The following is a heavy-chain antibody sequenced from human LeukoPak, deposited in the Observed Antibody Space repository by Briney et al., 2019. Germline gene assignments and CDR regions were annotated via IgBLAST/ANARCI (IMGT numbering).Heavy chain of an antibody. CDR2: ISYDGSNK. V-gene: IGHV3-30-3*01. Sequence: GRSLRLSCAASGFTFSSYAMHWVRQAPGKGLEWVAVISYDGSNKYYADSVKGRFTISRDNSKNTLYLQMNSLRPEDTAVYYCAKDFVATPPGGWFDPWGQGTLVTVSS. CDR1: GFTFSSYA. D-gene: IGHD5-12*01. J-gene: IGHJ5*02. CDR3: AKDFVATPPGGWFDP.